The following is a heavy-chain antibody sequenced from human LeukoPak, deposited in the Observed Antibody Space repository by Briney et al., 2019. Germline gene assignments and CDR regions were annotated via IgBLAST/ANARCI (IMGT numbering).Heavy chain of an antibody. CDR2: ISYDGSNK. CDR3: AKDGRDGYQKRYYYMDV. V-gene: IGHV3-30*18. J-gene: IGHJ6*03. CDR1: GFTFSSYG. D-gene: IGHD5-24*01. Sequence: GGSLRLSCAASGFTFSSYGMHWVRQAPGKGLEWMAVISYDGSNKYYADSVKGRFTISRDNSKNTLYLQMNSLRAEDTAVYYCAKDGRDGYQKRYYYMDVWGKGTTVTVSS.